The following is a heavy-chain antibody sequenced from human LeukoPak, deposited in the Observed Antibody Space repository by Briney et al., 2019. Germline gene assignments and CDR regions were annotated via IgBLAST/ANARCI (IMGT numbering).Heavy chain of an antibody. V-gene: IGHV3-21*01. J-gene: IGHJ4*02. Sequence: GSLRLSCAASGFTFSTYSMTWVRQAPGKGLEWVSSISSGTGTYIYYTDSVKGRFTISRDNAQNSLYLQMNNLRAEDTAVYYCARLESSRPDYWGQGTLVTVSS. CDR2: ISSGTGTYI. CDR3: ARLESSRPDY. D-gene: IGHD2-2*01. CDR1: GFTFSTYS.